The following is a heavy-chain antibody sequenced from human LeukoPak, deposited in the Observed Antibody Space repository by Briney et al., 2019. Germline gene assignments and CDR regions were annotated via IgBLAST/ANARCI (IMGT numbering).Heavy chain of an antibody. D-gene: IGHD6-19*01. Sequence: GGSLRLSCAASGFTFSTYAMHWVRQAPGKGLEWVAVILHDGTTKYYADSVKGRFTISRDNSKNTLYLQMNSLRSEDTAVYYCANAKVAGGFQYFQHWGQGTLVSVSA. CDR2: ILHDGTTK. J-gene: IGHJ1*01. CDR3: ANAKVAGGFQYFQH. CDR1: GFTFSTYA. V-gene: IGHV3-30-3*01.